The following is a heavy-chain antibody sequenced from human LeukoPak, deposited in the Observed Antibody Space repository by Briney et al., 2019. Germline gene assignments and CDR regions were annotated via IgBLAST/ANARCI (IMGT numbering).Heavy chain of an antibody. Sequence: ASVKVSCKASGYTFTGHYIHWVRQAPGQGLEWMGWINPKNAATNYAQKFQGRVTMTRDTFTGTVYMEVNALRSDDTAVYYCARTLYIASAPGGFDYWGQGTLVTVSS. CDR2: INPKNAAT. CDR3: ARTLYIASAPGGFDY. CDR1: GYTFTGHY. V-gene: IGHV1-2*02. J-gene: IGHJ4*02. D-gene: IGHD3-16*01.